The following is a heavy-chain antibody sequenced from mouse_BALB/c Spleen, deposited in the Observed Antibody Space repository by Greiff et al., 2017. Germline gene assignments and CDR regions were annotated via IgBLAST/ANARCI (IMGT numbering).Heavy chain of an antibody. CDR1: GFNIKDTY. J-gene: IGHJ3*01. Sequence: EVQLQESGAELARPGASVKLSCTASGFNIKDTYMHWVKQRPEQGLEWIGRIDPANGNTKYDPKFQGKATITADTSSNTAYLQLSSLTSEDTAVYYCAKADPLFAYWGQGTLVTVSA. CDR3: AKADPLFAY. CDR2: IDPANGNT. V-gene: IGHV14-3*02.